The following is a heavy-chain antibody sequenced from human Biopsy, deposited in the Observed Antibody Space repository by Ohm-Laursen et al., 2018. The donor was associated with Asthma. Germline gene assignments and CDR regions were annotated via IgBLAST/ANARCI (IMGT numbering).Heavy chain of an antibody. Sequence: SLRLSCSASGFTFSSYGMHWVRQAPGKGLEWVAVISYDGSNKYYADSVKGRFTISRDNSKNTLYLQMNSLRSEDTAVYYCARAGALIVGATMGYWGQGTLVTVSS. CDR1: GFTFSSYG. J-gene: IGHJ4*02. CDR3: ARAGALIVGATMGY. D-gene: IGHD1-26*01. V-gene: IGHV3-30*03. CDR2: ISYDGSNK.